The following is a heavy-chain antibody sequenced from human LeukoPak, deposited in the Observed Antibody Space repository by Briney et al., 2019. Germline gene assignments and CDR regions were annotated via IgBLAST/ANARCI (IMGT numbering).Heavy chain of an antibody. V-gene: IGHV3-23*01. CDR1: GFTFSDYT. CDR3: AKGLGSSGYYFDAFDL. Sequence: GGSLRLSCAASGFTFSDYTMSWVRQAPGKGLEWVSTISGSGGSTYYADSVKGRFTISRDNSKNTLFLQMNSLRAEDTAVYYCAKGLGSSGYYFDAFDLWGQGTMVTVSS. D-gene: IGHD3-22*01. J-gene: IGHJ3*01. CDR2: ISGSGGST.